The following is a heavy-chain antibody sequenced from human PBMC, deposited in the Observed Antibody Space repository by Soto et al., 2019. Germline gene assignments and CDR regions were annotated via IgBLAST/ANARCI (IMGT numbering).Heavy chain of an antibody. V-gene: IGHV3-23*01. CDR2: ISGSGGST. J-gene: IGHJ4*02. CDR3: AKDPGYGGNSFFYFDY. Sequence: GVSLRLSCAASGFTFSSYAMSWVRQAPGKGLEWVSAISGSGGSTYYADSVKGRFTISRDNSKNTLYLQMNSLRAEDTAVYYCAKDPGYGGNSFFYFDYWGQGTLVTVSS. D-gene: IGHD5-12*01. CDR1: GFTFSSYA.